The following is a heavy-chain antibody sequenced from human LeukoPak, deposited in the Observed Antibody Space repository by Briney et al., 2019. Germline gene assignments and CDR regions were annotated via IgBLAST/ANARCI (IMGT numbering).Heavy chain of an antibody. Sequence: PGGSLRLSCAASGITFRTSGMPWCAQAPGKGLVWVSRINSDGNTMSYADSVKGRFTMSRDNAKNTLYLQMNSLRAEDTAVYYCARATSGYYYGYGDLWGRGTLVTVSS. CDR1: GITFRTSG. D-gene: IGHD3-22*01. J-gene: IGHJ2*01. V-gene: IGHV3-74*01. CDR3: ARATSGYYYGYGDL. CDR2: INSDGNTM.